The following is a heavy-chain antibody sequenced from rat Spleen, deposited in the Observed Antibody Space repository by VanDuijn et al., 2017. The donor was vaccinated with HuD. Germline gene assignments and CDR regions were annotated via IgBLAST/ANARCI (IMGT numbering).Heavy chain of an antibody. Sequence: EVQLVESGGGLVQPGRSLKLSCAASGFTFSNYGMAWVRQAPTKGLEWVATISYDGSSTYYRDSMKGRFTISRDNAYSTLYLQMDSLRSEDTATYYCARQHSSHIYPSYVMDAWGQGASVTVSS. D-gene: IGHD1-2*01. CDR2: ISYDGSST. CDR1: GFTFSNYG. V-gene: IGHV5-29*01. CDR3: ARQHSSHIYPSYVMDA. J-gene: IGHJ4*01.